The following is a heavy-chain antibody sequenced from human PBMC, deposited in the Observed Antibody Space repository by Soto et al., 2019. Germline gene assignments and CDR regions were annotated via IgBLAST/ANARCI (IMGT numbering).Heavy chain of an antibody. V-gene: IGHV3-30-3*01. J-gene: IGHJ4*02. CDR3: ARDSGYAGDDYFDY. Sequence: ESVGGVVQPGRSLRLSCAASGFTFSSYAMHWVRQAPGKGLEWVAVISYDGSNKYYADSVKGRFTISRDNSKNTLYLQMNSLRAEDTAVYYCARDSGYAGDDYFDYWGQGTLVTVSS. D-gene: IGHD5-12*01. CDR2: ISYDGSNK. CDR1: GFTFSSYA.